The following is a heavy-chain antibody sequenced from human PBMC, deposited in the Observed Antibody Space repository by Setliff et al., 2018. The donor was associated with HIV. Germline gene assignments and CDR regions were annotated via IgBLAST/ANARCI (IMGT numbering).Heavy chain of an antibody. V-gene: IGHV4-39*01. Sequence: SETLSLTCTVSGGSIISSNYYWCWVRQPPGKGLEWIGSLSYSVNTYHNPSLKSRVTISVDTSKNQFSLKLTSVTAADTAVYYCARHEAYFDYWGQGALVTVSS. CDR1: GGSIISSNYY. J-gene: IGHJ4*02. CDR2: LSYSVNT. CDR3: ARHEAYFDY.